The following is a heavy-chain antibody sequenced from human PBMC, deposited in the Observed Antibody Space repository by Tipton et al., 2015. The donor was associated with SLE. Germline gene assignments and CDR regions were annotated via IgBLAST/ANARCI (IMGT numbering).Heavy chain of an antibody. V-gene: IGHV3-53*05. CDR3: ATTVTTWGAFDI. J-gene: IGHJ3*02. Sequence: SLRLSCAASGFTVSSNDMSWVRQAPGKGLEWVSVTYRGGSRYLADAVKGRFTVSRDNSKNTLYLQMDILRADDTAVYYCATTVTTWGAFDIWGQWTMVTVSS. CDR1: GFTVSSND. CDR2: TYRGGSR. D-gene: IGHD4-17*01.